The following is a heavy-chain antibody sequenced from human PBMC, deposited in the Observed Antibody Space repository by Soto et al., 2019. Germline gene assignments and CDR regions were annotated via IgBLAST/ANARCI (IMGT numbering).Heavy chain of an antibody. D-gene: IGHD5-12*01. CDR1: GGSISSYY. CDR3: ARGVATIDLFYFDY. CDR2: IYYNGST. Sequence: SETLSLTCTVSGGSISSYYWSWIRQPPGKGLEWIGYIYYNGSTNYNPSLKSRVTISVDTSKNQFSLKLSSVTAADTAVYYCARGVATIDLFYFDYWGQGTLVTVSS. J-gene: IGHJ4*02. V-gene: IGHV4-59*08.